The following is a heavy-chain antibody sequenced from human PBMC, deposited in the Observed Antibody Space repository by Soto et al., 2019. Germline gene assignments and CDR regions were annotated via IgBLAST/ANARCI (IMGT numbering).Heavy chain of an antibody. J-gene: IGHJ6*02. CDR3: ARTPNDILTGDAYYYYGMDV. V-gene: IGHV1-18*04. Sequence: GASVKVSCKASGYTFTSYGISWVRQAPGQGLEWMGWISAYNGNTNSAQKLQGRVTMTTDTSTSTAYMELRSLRSDDTAVYYCARTPNDILTGDAYYYYGMDVWGQGTTVTVSS. D-gene: IGHD3-9*01. CDR2: ISAYNGNT. CDR1: GYTFTSYG.